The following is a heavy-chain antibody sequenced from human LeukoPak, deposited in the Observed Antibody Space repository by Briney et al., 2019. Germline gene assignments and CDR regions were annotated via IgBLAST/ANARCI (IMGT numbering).Heavy chain of an antibody. CDR3: ARSRDGYNFTFDY. Sequence: SETLSLTCTVSGGSISSGDYSWSWIRQPPGKGLEWIGYIYYSGSTYYNPSLKSRVTISVDTSKNQFSLKLSSVTAADTAVYYCARSRDGYNFTFDYWGQGTLVTVSS. D-gene: IGHD5-24*01. V-gene: IGHV4-30-4*01. J-gene: IGHJ4*02. CDR2: IYYSGST. CDR1: GGSISSGDYS.